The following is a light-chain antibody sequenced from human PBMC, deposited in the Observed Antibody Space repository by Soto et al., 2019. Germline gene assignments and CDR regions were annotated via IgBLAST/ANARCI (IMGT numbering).Light chain of an antibody. CDR2: DAS. CDR3: QQYNSYSPWT. J-gene: IGKJ1*01. CDR1: QSISSW. V-gene: IGKV1-5*01. Sequence: DIQMTKSPSTLSASVGDRVTITCRASQSISSWLAWYQQKPGKAPKLLIYDASSLESGVPSRFSGSGSGTELTLTISSLQPDDFATYYCQQYNSYSPWTFGQGTKVEIK.